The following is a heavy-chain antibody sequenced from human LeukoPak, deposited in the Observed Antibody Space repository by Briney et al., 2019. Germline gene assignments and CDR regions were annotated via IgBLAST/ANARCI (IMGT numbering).Heavy chain of an antibody. J-gene: IGHJ6*02. Sequence: GGSLRLSCGAWGFTFSSHGMHWVREAPGKGVEWVAVTSYDGSDKYYADSVKALFTISRDNSKNTLHLQLNSLRAEDTAVYYCAKDATHCSGGSCYGMDVWGQGTTVTVSS. V-gene: IGHV3-30*18. CDR3: AKDATHCSGGSCYGMDV. CDR1: GFTFSSHG. D-gene: IGHD2-15*01. CDR2: TSYDGSDK.